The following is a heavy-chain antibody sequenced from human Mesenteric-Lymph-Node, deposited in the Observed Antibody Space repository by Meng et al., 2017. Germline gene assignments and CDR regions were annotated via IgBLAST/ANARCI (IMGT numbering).Heavy chain of an antibody. V-gene: IGHV3-30*04. CDR2: ISYVVRKK. J-gene: IGHJ6*02. CDR3: DGDASNSDILTGVYYYYGMDV. D-gene: IGHD3-9*01. Sequence: GGSLRLSCPASGSTFGSFAMHWVRQPPGKGLEWVAVISYVVRKKYYADSVKGRFTISRDNSKDTLYLQMNSLRAEDTAVYYCDGDASNSDILTGVYYYYGMDVWGQGTTVTVSS. CDR1: GSTFGSFA.